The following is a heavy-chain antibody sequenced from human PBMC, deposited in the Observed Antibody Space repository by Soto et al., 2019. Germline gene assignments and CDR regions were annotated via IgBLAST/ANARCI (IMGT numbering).Heavy chain of an antibody. CDR3: ARHHPGIAVAVDFDFDY. CDR1: GGSISSYY. J-gene: IGHJ4*02. CDR2: IYYSGST. D-gene: IGHD6-19*01. V-gene: IGHV4-59*08. Sequence: SETLSLTCTVSGGSISSYYWSWIRQPPGKGLEWIGYIYYSGSTNYNPSLKSRVTISVDTSKNQFSLKLSSVTAADTAVYYCARHHPGIAVAVDFDFDYWGQGTLVTVSS.